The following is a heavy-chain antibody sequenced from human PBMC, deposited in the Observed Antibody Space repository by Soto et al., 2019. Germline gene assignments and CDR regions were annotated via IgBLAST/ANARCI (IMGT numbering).Heavy chain of an antibody. CDR3: ARVNTDQRLRYHFFDY. Sequence: SETLSLTCTVSGGSISSGDYYWSWIRQPPGKGLEWIGYSYYSGSNYYNPPLKSRLTISLDTSKNQFSLKLSSVTAADTAVYYCARVNTDQRLRYHFFDYWGQGTLVTVSS. J-gene: IGHJ4*02. D-gene: IGHD6-25*01. CDR1: GGSISSGDYY. CDR2: SYYSGSN. V-gene: IGHV4-30-4*01.